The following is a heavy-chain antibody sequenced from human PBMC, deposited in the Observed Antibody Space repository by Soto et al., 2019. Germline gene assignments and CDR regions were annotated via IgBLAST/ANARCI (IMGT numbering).Heavy chain of an antibody. CDR2: IYHSGST. V-gene: IGHV4-30-2*01. CDR1: GSSISSGGYS. J-gene: IGHJ4*02. Sequence: SETLSLTCAASGSSISSGGYSWSWIRQPPGKGLEWIGYIYHSGSTYYNPSLKSRVTISVDRSKNQFSLKLSSVTAADTAVYYCARGSRGVWGLLWYWGQGTLVTVS. D-gene: IGHD3-10*01. CDR3: ARGSRGVWGLLWY.